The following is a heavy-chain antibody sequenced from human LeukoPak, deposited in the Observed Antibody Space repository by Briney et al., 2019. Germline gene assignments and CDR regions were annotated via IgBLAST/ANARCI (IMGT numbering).Heavy chain of an antibody. CDR1: GFTFSSYS. CDR3: AREEWESHDDAFDI. V-gene: IGHV3-48*01. J-gene: IGHJ3*02. CDR2: ISSSSSTI. Sequence: GGSLRLSCAASGFTFSSYSMNWVRQAPGKGLEWVSYISSSSSTIYYADSVEGRFTISRDNAKNSLYLQMNSLRAEDTAVYYCAREEWESHDDAFDIWGQGTMVTVSS. D-gene: IGHD1-26*01.